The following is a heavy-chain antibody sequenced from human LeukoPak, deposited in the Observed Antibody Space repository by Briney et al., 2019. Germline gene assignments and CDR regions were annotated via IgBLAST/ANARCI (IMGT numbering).Heavy chain of an antibody. CDR3: ARRTRSWPRSDP. CDR1: GGSVSSSSSY. CDR2: IYYSGST. V-gene: IGHV4-39*01. D-gene: IGHD6-13*01. J-gene: IGHJ5*02. Sequence: PSETLSLTCTVSGGSVSSSSSYWGWIRQPPGKGLEWIGNIYYSGSTYYNPSLKSRVTLSVDTSKNQFSLNLTSVTAADTAVYYCARRTRSWPRSDPWGQGTLVTVSS.